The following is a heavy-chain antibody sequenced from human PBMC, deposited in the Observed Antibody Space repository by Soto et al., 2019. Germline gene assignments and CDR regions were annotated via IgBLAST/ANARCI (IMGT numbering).Heavy chain of an antibody. V-gene: IGHV1-69*08. CDR3: AREGQWLGRGYFAY. D-gene: IGHD6-19*01. Sequence: QVQLVQSGAEVKKPGSSAKVSCKASGGTFSSYTISWVRQAPGQGLEWMGRIIPILGIANYAQKFQGRVTITADNTTSAGSVGLCSLSSGDTAVYYCAREGQWLGRGYFAYWGQGTMVAVSS. J-gene: IGHJ4*02. CDR1: GGTFSSYT. CDR2: IIPILGIA.